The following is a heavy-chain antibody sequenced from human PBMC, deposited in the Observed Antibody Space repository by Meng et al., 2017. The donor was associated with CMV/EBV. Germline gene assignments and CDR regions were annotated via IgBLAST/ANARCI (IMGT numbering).Heavy chain of an antibody. CDR2: IYHSEST. J-gene: IGHJ4*02. D-gene: IGHD3-22*01. V-gene: IGHV4-4*02. Sequence: SGGSISSSNWWSWVRQPPGKGLEWIGEIYHSESTNYNPSLKSRVTISVDTAKTQFSLKLSSVTAADTAVYYCARVSEGSSGYYFDYWGQGTLVTVSS. CDR3: ARVSEGSSGYYFDY. CDR1: GGSISSSNW.